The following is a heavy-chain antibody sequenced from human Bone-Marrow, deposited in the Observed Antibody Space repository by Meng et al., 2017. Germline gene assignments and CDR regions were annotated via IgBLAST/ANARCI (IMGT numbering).Heavy chain of an antibody. Sequence: QGQHQTGGAGPLEPSETLSRSWAVYGGYFSGSYWCWTRQPPGKGLEWIGNINHSGSTNYNPSLKSRVTISVDTSKNQFSLKLSSVTAADTAVYYCARGARVAGTDYWGQGTLVTVSS. CDR3: ARGARVAGTDY. V-gene: IGHV4-34*01. CDR2: INHSGST. J-gene: IGHJ4*02. CDR1: GGYFSGSY. D-gene: IGHD6-19*01.